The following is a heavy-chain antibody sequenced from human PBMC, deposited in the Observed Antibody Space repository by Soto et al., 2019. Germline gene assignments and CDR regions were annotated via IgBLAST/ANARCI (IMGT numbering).Heavy chain of an antibody. D-gene: IGHD6-19*01. CDR3: ARMYSSGSGWFHP. V-gene: IGHV4-31*03. J-gene: IGHJ5*02. CDR2: FYSSGSI. CDR1: GYSITAGGYY. Sequence: PSETLSVTCFVSGYSITAGGYYWSWIRHHPGKGLEWIGSFYSSGSIIYNPSLRSRVSISGDTSSNQFSMSLTSVTAADTARYCCARMYSSGSGWFHPWGQGTLVTVSS.